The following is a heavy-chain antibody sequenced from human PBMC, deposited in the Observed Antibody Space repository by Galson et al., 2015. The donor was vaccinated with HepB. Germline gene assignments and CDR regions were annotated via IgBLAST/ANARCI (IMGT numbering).Heavy chain of an antibody. J-gene: IGHJ4*02. CDR1: GYTFTSYG. CDR2: ISAYNGDT. D-gene: IGHD6-13*01. V-gene: IGHV1-18*04. CDR3: ARVSSSVAAVGFFDY. Sequence: SVKVSCKASGYTFTSYGISWVRQAPGQGLEWMGWISAYNGDTDYTQNLQGRVTMTTDTSTSTAYMELRSLRSDDTAVYYCARVSSSVAAVGFFDYWGQGTLVTVSS.